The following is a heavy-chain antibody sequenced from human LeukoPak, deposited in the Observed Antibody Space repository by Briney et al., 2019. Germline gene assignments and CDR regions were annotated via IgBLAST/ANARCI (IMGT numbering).Heavy chain of an antibody. CDR1: GFTFSSYG. D-gene: IGHD6-13*01. Sequence: GGSLRLSCAASGFTFSSYGMDWVRQAPGKGLEWVAFIRYDGSNKYYADSVKGRFTISRDNSKNTLYLQMNSLRAEDTAVYYCAKDLRYSSNHYYYYYGMDVWGQGTTVTVSS. CDR3: AKDLRYSSNHYYYYYGMDV. V-gene: IGHV3-30*02. CDR2: IRYDGSNK. J-gene: IGHJ6*02.